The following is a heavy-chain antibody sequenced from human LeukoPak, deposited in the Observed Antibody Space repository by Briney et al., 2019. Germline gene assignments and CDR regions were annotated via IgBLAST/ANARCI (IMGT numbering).Heavy chain of an antibody. D-gene: IGHD6-13*01. CDR2: ISSSSSYI. Sequence: PGGSLRLSCAASGFTFSSYSMNWVRQAPGKGLEWVSSISSSSSYIYYADSVKGRFTISRDNAKNSLYLQMNSLRAEDTAVYYCARDKLMAAAGLDYWGQGTLVTVSS. CDR1: GFTFSSYS. CDR3: ARDKLMAAAGLDY. J-gene: IGHJ4*02. V-gene: IGHV3-21*01.